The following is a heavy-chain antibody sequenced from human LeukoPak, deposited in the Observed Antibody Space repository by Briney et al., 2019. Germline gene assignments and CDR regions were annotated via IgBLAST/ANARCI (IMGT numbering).Heavy chain of an antibody. V-gene: IGHV1-69*04. CDR1: GGTFSSYA. CDR2: SIPILGIA. D-gene: IGHD3-10*01. J-gene: IGHJ5*02. CDR3: ARDYSLWFGEFRKYWFDP. Sequence: SVKVSCRASGGTFSSYAISWVRQAPGQGLEWMGRSIPILGIANYAQKFQGRVTITADKSTSTAYMELSSLRSEDAAVDYCARDYSLWFGEFRKYWFDPWGQGTLVTVSS.